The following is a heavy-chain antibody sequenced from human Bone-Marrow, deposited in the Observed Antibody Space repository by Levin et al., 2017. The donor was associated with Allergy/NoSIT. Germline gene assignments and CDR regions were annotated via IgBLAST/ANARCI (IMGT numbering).Heavy chain of an antibody. Sequence: GGSLRLSCAASGFTFSSYWMSWVRQAPGKGLEWVANIKQDGSEKKYMDSVKGRFTISRDNAKNSLYLQMNNLRAEDTAVYYCAKDNGGKPKIDAFDIWGEGTRVTVS. D-gene: IGHD3-10*01. V-gene: IGHV3-7*01. J-gene: IGHJ3*02. CDR2: IKQDGSEK. CDR1: GFTFSSYW. CDR3: AKDNGGKPKIDAFDI.